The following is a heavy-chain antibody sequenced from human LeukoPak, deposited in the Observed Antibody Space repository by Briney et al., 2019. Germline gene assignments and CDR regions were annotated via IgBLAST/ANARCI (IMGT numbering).Heavy chain of an antibody. J-gene: IGHJ6*03. CDR3: ARGRPPDYYYYMDV. CDR1: GGSISSHY. V-gene: IGHV4-59*11. Sequence: SETLSLTCTVSGGSISSHYWSWIRQPPGKGLEWIGYIYYSGSTNYNPSLKSRVTISVDTSKNQFSLKLSSVTAADTAVYYCARGRPPDYYYYMDVWGKGTTVTVSS. CDR2: IYYSGST.